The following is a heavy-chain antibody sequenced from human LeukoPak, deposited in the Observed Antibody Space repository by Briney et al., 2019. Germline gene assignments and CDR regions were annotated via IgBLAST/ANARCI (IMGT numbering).Heavy chain of an antibody. Sequence: PSETLSLTCTVSGGSISSGGYYWSWIRQHPGKGLEWIGYIYYSGSTYYNPSLKSRVTISVDTSKNQFSLKLSSVTAADTAVYYCARSYYDFWSGYHTNFYYYYGMDVWGQGTTVTVSS. D-gene: IGHD3-3*01. CDR3: ARSYYDFWSGYHTNFYYYYGMDV. CDR2: IYYSGST. J-gene: IGHJ6*02. V-gene: IGHV4-31*03. CDR1: GGSISSGGYY.